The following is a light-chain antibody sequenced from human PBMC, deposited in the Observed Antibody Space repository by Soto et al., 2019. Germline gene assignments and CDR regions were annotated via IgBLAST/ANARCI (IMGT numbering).Light chain of an antibody. CDR2: EVT. CDR1: SGDIGGYDY. V-gene: IGLV2-8*01. Sequence: QSALTQPPSASGSPGQSVTISCTGTSGDIGGYDYVSWYQQHPGKAPKLMIYEVTKRPLGVPDRFSGSKSGNTASLTVSGLQAEDEADYYCSSYTNINTRACVFGTGTKLTVL. CDR3: SSYTNINTRACV. J-gene: IGLJ1*01.